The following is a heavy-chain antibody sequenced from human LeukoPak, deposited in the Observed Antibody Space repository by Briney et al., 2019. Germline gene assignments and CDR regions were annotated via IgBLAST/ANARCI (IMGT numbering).Heavy chain of an antibody. CDR1: GFTFSSYG. J-gene: IGHJ4*02. V-gene: IGHV3-23*01. CDR3: AGGGVVYALYFDY. D-gene: IGHD2-8*02. Sequence: GGSLRLSCAASGFTFSSYGMSWVRQAPGKGLEWVSAISGSGGSTYYADSVKGRFTISRDNSKNTLYLQMNSLRAEDTAVYYCAGGGVVYALYFDYWGQGTLVTVSS. CDR2: ISGSGGST.